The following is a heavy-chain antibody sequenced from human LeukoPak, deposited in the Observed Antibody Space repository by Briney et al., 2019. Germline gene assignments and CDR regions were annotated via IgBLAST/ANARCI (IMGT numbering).Heavy chain of an antibody. CDR1: GFTFSLYA. CDR3: ARDTFQPGLIDS. D-gene: IGHD2-2*01. Sequence: GSLRLSCAASGFTFSLYAMNWVRQAPGKGLEWVSYINDESSDIHYAGSVRGRFTISRDDARQTLYLQLSSLRVEDTAVYYCARDTFQPGLIDSWGQGTLVTVSS. V-gene: IGHV3-21*05. J-gene: IGHJ4*02. CDR2: INDESSDI.